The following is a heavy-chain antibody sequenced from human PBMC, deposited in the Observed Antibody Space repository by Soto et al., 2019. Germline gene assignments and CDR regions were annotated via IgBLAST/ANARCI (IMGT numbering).Heavy chain of an antibody. CDR1: GGSISSSGYY. J-gene: IGHJ3*02. Sequence: SETLSLTCTVSGGSISSSGYYWGWIRQPPGKGLEWIGSIYYSGSTYYNPSLKSRVTISVDTSKNQFSLKLSSVTAADTAVYYCARRGYDFWSGYYGAFDIWGQGTMVTVSS. CDR3: ARRGYDFWSGYYGAFDI. CDR2: IYYSGST. D-gene: IGHD3-3*01. V-gene: IGHV4-39*01.